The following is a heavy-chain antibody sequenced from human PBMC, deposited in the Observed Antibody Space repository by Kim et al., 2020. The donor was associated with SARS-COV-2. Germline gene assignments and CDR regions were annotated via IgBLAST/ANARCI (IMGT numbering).Heavy chain of an antibody. CDR1: GYTFTSYG. V-gene: IGHV1-18*04. J-gene: IGHJ6*02. CDR2: ISAYNGNT. D-gene: IGHD3-9*01. Sequence: ASVKVSCKASGYTFTSYGISWVRQAPGQGLEWMGWISAYNGNTNYAQKLQGRVTMNTDTSTSTAYMELRSLRSDDTAVYYCARDSRYDILTGYYGKYYYGMDVWGQGTTVTVSS. CDR3: ARDSRYDILTGYYGKYYYGMDV.